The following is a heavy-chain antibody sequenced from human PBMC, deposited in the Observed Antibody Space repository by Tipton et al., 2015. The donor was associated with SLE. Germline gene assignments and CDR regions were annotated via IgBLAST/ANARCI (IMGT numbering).Heavy chain of an antibody. Sequence: SLRLSCAASGFTFSSYAMHWVRQAPGKGLEWVSYISSSSSYTNYADSVKGRFTISRDNAKNSLYLQMNSLRAEDTALYYCAREDYYDSSDDIWGQGTMVTVSS. J-gene: IGHJ3*02. CDR3: AREDYYDSSDDI. D-gene: IGHD3-22*01. CDR2: ISSSSSYT. V-gene: IGHV3-21*05. CDR1: GFTFSSYA.